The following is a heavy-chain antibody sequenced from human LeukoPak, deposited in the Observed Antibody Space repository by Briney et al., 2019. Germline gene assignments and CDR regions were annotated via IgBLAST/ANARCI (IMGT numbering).Heavy chain of an antibody. D-gene: IGHD3-10*01. V-gene: IGHV3-30-3*01. CDR3: ARDGGRLWFGAEGYYGMDV. J-gene: IGHJ6*02. CDR1: GFPLSSYA. CDR2: ISYDGSNK. Sequence: GGSLRLSCAASGFPLSSYAMHRVRQAPGKGLEWVAVISYDGSNKYYADSVKGRFTISRDNSKNTLYLQMNSLRAEDTAVYYCARDGGRLWFGAEGYYGMDVWGQGTTVTVSS.